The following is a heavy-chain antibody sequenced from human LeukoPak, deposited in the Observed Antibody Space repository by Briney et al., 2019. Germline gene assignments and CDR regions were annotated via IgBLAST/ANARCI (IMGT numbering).Heavy chain of an antibody. Sequence: PGGSLRLSRAASGFTFSSYAMGWVRQAPGKGLEWVSAISGSGGSTYYADSVKGRFTISRDNSKNTLYLQMNSLRAEDTAVYYCAKGGRPYDFWSGHQRPFDYWGQGTLVTVSS. J-gene: IGHJ4*02. V-gene: IGHV3-23*01. CDR1: GFTFSSYA. CDR2: ISGSGGST. CDR3: AKGGRPYDFWSGHQRPFDY. D-gene: IGHD3-3*01.